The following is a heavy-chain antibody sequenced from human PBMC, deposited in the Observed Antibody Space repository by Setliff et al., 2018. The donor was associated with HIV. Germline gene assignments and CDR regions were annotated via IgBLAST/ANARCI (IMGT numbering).Heavy chain of an antibody. CDR2: IDPNNGDT. D-gene: IGHD3-3*01. CDR3: ARQLSNSLES. Sequence: ASVKVSCKASGYTFNINGISWVRQAPGQGLEWMGWIDPNNGDTTIPRRFQGRVTMTRDTSINTAYMQLSGLRPDDTAVYYCARQLSNSLESWGQGSLVTVSS. J-gene: IGHJ5*02. CDR1: GYTFNING. V-gene: IGHV1-2*02.